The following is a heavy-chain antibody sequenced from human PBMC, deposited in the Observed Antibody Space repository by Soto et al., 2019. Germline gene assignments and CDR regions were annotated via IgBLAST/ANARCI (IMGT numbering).Heavy chain of an antibody. Sequence: SETLSLTCTVSCGSISSGDYYWSWIRQPPGKGLEWIGYIYYSGSTYYNPSLKSRVTISVDTSKNQFSLKLSSVTAADTAVYYCARGDRYYGSGSYGYYYYGMDVWGQGTTVTVSS. CDR2: IYYSGST. CDR1: CGSISSGDYY. D-gene: IGHD3-10*01. V-gene: IGHV4-30-4*01. CDR3: ARGDRYYGSGSYGYYYYGMDV. J-gene: IGHJ6*02.